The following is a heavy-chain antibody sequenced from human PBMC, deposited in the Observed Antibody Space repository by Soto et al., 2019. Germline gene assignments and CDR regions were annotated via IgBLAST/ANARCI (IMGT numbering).Heavy chain of an antibody. Sequence: SETLSLTCTVSGGSISSGGYYWSWIRQHPGKGLEWIGYIYYSGSTYYNPSLKSRVTISVDTSKNQLSLKLSSVTAADTAVYYCASAGTYYYGSGSLTWGQGTLVTVSS. CDR1: GGSISSGGYY. J-gene: IGHJ5*02. CDR2: IYYSGST. D-gene: IGHD3-10*01. V-gene: IGHV4-31*03. CDR3: ASAGTYYYGSGSLT.